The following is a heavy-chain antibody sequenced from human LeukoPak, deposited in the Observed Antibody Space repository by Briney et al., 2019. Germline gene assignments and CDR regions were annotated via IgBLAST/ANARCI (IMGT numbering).Heavy chain of an antibody. CDR3: AGPIPGRAPAAKGSHWFDP. Sequence: GGSLRLSCAASGFTFSSYAMSWVRQAPGKGLEWVSAISGSGGSTYYADSVKGRFTISRDNAKNTLYLQMNSLRAEDTAVYYCAGPIPGRAPAAKGSHWFDPWGQGTLVTVSS. CDR2: ISGSGGST. CDR1: GFTFSSYA. V-gene: IGHV3-23*01. D-gene: IGHD2-2*01. J-gene: IGHJ5*02.